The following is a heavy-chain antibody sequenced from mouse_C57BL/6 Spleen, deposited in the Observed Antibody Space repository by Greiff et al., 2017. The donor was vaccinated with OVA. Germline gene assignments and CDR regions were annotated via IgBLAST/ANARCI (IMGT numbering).Heavy chain of an antibody. CDR3: ARSAGTTVVAAYYFDY. V-gene: IGHV1-80*01. CDR1: GYAFSSYW. Sequence: QVQLKESGAELVKPGASVKISCKASGYAFSSYWMNWVKQRPGKGLEWIGQIYPGDGDTNYNGKFKGKATLTADKSSSTAYMQLSSLTSEDSAVYFCARSAGTTVVAAYYFDYWGQGTTLTVSS. D-gene: IGHD1-1*01. CDR2: IYPGDGDT. J-gene: IGHJ2*01.